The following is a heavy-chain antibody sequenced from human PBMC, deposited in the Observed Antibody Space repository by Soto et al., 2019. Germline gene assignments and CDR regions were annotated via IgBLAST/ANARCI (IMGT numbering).Heavy chain of an antibody. Sequence: SETLSLTCTVSGGSISSYYWSWIRQPPGKGLEWIGYIYYSGSTNYNPSLKSRVTISVDTSKNQFSLKLSSVTAADTAVYYCARGGSGSYGFGLGYYFNYWGQETLVTVSS. CDR1: GGSISSYY. D-gene: IGHD3-10*01. CDR2: IYYSGST. CDR3: ARGGSGSYGFGLGYYFNY. J-gene: IGHJ4*02. V-gene: IGHV4-59*01.